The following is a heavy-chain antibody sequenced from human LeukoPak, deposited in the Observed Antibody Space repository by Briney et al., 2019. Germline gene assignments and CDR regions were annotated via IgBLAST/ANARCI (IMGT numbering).Heavy chain of an antibody. CDR2: ISYSGST. Sequence: SETLSLTCIVSGGSISSSSYYWGWIRQPPGQGLEWIGIISYSGSTYYNPSLKSRVAISVDMSKNQFSLKLSSVTAADTAVYYCARRSYEGSDYWGQGTLVTVSS. CDR3: ARRSYEGSDY. V-gene: IGHV4-39*01. D-gene: IGHD3-3*01. CDR1: GGSISSSSYY. J-gene: IGHJ4*02.